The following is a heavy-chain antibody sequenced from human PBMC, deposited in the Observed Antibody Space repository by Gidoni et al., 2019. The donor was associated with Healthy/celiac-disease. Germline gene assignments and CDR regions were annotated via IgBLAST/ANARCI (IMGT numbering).Heavy chain of an antibody. D-gene: IGHD1-20*01. J-gene: IGHJ5*02. CDR2: IYYSGST. V-gene: IGHV4-39*01. Sequence: GWIRQPPGKGLEWIGSIYYSGSTYYNPSLKSRVTISVDTSKNQFSLKLSSVTAADTAVYYCATFGITGTWGVWFDPWGQGTLVTVSS. CDR3: ATFGITGTWGVWFDP.